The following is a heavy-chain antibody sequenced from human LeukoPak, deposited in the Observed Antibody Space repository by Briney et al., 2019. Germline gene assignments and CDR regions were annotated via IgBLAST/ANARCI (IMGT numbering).Heavy chain of an antibody. CDR1: GFTFSSYW. Sequence: GGSLRLSCAASGFTFSSYWMHWVRQAPGKGLVWVSRINSDGSSTSYADSVKGRFTIPRDNSKNTLYLQMNSLRAEDTAVYYCATQFRPTSPYYYYGMDVWGKGTTVTVSS. J-gene: IGHJ6*04. D-gene: IGHD1-14*01. V-gene: IGHV3-74*01. CDR3: ATQFRPTSPYYYYGMDV. CDR2: INSDGSST.